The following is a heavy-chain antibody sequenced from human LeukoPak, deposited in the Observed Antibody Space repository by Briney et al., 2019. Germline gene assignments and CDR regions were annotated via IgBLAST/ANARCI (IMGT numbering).Heavy chain of an antibody. CDR2: ISYDGSNK. V-gene: IGHV3-30*18. Sequence: GGSLRLSCAASGFTFSSYGMHWVRQAPGKGLEWVAVISYDGSNKYYADSVKGRFTISRDNSKNTLYLQMNSLRAEDTAVYYCAKDSYYYDSSGSRGFDYWGQGTLVTVSS. D-gene: IGHD3-22*01. CDR3: AKDSYYYDSSGSRGFDY. CDR1: GFTFSSYG. J-gene: IGHJ4*02.